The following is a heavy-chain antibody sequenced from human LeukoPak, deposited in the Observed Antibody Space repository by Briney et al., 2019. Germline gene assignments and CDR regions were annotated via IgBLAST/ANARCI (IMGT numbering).Heavy chain of an antibody. CDR3: ARYSTVAVAWFDY. CDR2: IYSGGST. V-gene: IGHV3-66*01. D-gene: IGHD6-19*01. CDR1: GFTVSSNY. J-gene: IGHJ4*02. Sequence: GGSLRLSCAASGFTVSSNYMSWVRQAPGKGLEWVSVIYSGGSTYYADSVKGRFTISRDNSKNTLYLQMNSLRAEDTAVYYCARYSTVAVAWFDYWGQGTLVTVSS.